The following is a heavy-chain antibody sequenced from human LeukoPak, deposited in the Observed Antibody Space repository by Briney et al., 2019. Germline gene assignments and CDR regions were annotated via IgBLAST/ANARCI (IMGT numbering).Heavy chain of an antibody. Sequence: SETLSLTCTVSGYSISSGYFWGWIRQPPGKGLEWIGTIHHSGSTFYNPSLKSPVTISVDTSKNQFSLKLSSVTAADTAVCYCARVGSYCSPDDFWGQGTLVTVSS. D-gene: IGHD2-15*01. J-gene: IGHJ4*02. V-gene: IGHV4-38-2*02. CDR1: GYSISSGYF. CDR3: ARVGSYCSPDDF. CDR2: IHHSGST.